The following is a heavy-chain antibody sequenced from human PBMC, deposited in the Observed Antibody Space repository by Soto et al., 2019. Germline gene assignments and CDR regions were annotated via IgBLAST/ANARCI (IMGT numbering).Heavy chain of an antibody. CDR2: IRRRANSYTT. D-gene: IGHD3-9*01. Sequence: EVQLVESGGGLVQPGGSLRLSCVASGFTFTDHYMDWVRQAPGKGLEWVGRIRRRANSYTTVNAASVKGRFTLLRANSKHSLLIQMNSLKIEHPPVYYCARGPDVLTGYYSPNDYWGKGTLVTVSS. J-gene: IGHJ4*02. CDR1: GFTFTDHY. CDR3: ARGPDVLTGYYSPNDY. V-gene: IGHV3-72*01.